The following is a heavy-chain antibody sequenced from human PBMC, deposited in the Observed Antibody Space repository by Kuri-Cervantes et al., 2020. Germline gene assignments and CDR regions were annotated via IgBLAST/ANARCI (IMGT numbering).Heavy chain of an antibody. CDR1: GGSISYYY. CDR3: ARSLAAGRNWFDP. CDR2: IYYTGGT. J-gene: IGHJ5*02. V-gene: IGHV4-59*01. D-gene: IGHD6-6*01. Sequence: SETLSLTCTVSGGSISYYYWSWIRQPPGKGLEWIGDIYYTGGTNNNPSLKSRITMSVDTSKNQFSLKLSSVTAADTAVYYCARSLAAGRNWFDPWGQGTLVTVSS.